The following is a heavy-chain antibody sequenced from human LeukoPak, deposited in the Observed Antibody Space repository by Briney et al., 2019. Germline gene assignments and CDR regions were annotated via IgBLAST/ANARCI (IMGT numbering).Heavy chain of an antibody. J-gene: IGHJ4*02. CDR1: GFTFSSYA. V-gene: IGHV3-23*01. Sequence: PGGSLRLSCAASGFTFSSYAMSWVRQAPGKGLEWVSAISGSGGSTYYADSVKGRFTISRDNSKNTLYLQMNSLRAEDTAVYYCARDGGYSGYFDYWGQGTLVTVSS. CDR3: ARDGGYSGYFDY. CDR2: ISGSGGST. D-gene: IGHD5-12*01.